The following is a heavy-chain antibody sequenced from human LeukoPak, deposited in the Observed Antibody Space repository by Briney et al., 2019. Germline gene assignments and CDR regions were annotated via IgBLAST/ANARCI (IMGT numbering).Heavy chain of an antibody. V-gene: IGHV3-9*01. CDR3: AKVACSSTRCYRLGDAFDI. D-gene: IGHD2-2*02. Sequence: GGSLRLSCAASGFTFDNYAMHWVRQAPGKGLEWVSGISWNSGSIVYADSVKGRFTISRDNAKNSLYLQMNSLRAEDTALYYCAKVACSSTRCYRLGDAFDIWGQGTMVTVSS. J-gene: IGHJ3*02. CDR1: GFTFDNYA. CDR2: ISWNSGSI.